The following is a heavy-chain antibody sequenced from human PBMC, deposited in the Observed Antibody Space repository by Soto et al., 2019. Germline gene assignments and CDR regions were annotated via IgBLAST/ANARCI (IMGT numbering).Heavy chain of an antibody. D-gene: IGHD3-16*01. CDR2: VYYSGST. CDR3: ASSANYGLAHMDV. V-gene: IGHV4-39*01. J-gene: IGHJ6*03. Sequence: SETLSLTCTVSGGSVSSSSYYWGWVRQPPGKGLEWIGSVYYSGSTYYNPSLESRVTISVDKSKNQFSLKLMSLSAADTAVYYCASSANYGLAHMDVWGKGTTVTVSS. CDR1: GGSVSSSSYY.